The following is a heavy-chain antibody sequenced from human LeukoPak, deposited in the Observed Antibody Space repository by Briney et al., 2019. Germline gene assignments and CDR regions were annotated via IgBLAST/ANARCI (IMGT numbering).Heavy chain of an antibody. CDR3: ARGVRYFGWLLPYYFDY. V-gene: IGHV4-59*01. CDR2: IYYSGST. J-gene: IGHJ4*02. Sequence: SETLSLTCTVSGGSISSYYWSWIRQPPGKGLEWIGYIYYSGSTNYNPSLKSRVTISVDTSKNQFSLKLSSVTAADTAVYYCARGVRYFGWLLPYYFDYWGQGTLVTVSS. CDR1: GGSISSYY. D-gene: IGHD3-9*01.